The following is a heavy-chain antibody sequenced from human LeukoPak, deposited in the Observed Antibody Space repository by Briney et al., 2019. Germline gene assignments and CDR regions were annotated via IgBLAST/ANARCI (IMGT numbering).Heavy chain of an antibody. V-gene: IGHV3-30*18. Sequence: GRSLRLSCAASGFTFSSYGMHWVRQAPGKGLEWVAVISYDGSNKYYADSVKGRFTISRDNSKNTLYLQMNSLRAEDTAVYYCAKEGPGGYFDYWGQGTLVTVSS. D-gene: IGHD3-10*01. CDR2: ISYDGSNK. J-gene: IGHJ4*02. CDR1: GFTFSSYG. CDR3: AKEGPGGYFDY.